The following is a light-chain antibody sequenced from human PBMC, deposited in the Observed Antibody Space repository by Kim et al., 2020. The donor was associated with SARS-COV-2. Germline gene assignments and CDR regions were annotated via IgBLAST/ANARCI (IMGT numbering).Light chain of an antibody. CDR1: QSIRSW. Sequence: DIQMTQSPSTLSASVGDRVTITCRASQSIRSWLAWYQQKPGKAPNLLIYKASSLESGVPSRFSGSGSGTEFTLTISSLQPDDFATYYCQQYNSYPYTFGQGTKLEIK. J-gene: IGKJ2*01. V-gene: IGKV1-5*03. CDR3: QQYNSYPYT. CDR2: KAS.